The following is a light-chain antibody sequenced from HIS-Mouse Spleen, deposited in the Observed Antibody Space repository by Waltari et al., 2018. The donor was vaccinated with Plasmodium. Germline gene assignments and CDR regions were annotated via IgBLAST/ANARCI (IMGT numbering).Light chain of an antibody. CDR3: QAWDSSTVV. V-gene: IGLV3-1*01. CDR2: QDS. J-gene: IGLJ2*01. CDR1: KLGDKY. Sequence: SYELTQPPSVSVSPGPTARTTCSGAKLGDKYACWYQQKPGQSPLLVIYQDSKRPSGIPERFSGSNSGNTATLTISGTQAMDEADYYCQAWDSSTVVFGGGTKLTVL.